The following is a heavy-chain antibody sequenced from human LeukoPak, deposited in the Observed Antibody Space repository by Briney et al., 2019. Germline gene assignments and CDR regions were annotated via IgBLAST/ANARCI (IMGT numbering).Heavy chain of an antibody. V-gene: IGHV4-59*08. D-gene: IGHD6-6*01. Sequence: SETLSLTCTVSGGSISNYYWCWIRQPPGKGLEWIGYVYYTGSTSYNPSLRSRVTISGDTSKNQFSLKLSSVTAADTAVYYCTRRGGSSSSDWFDPWGQGTLVIVSS. CDR1: GGSISNYY. CDR3: TRRGGSSSSDWFDP. J-gene: IGHJ5*02. CDR2: VYYTGST.